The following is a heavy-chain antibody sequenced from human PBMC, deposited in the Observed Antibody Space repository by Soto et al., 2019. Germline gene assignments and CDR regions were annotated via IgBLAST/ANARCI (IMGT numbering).Heavy chain of an antibody. J-gene: IGHJ4*02. CDR3: GRGRVWGIAAAGTGVY. CDR2: ISYDGSNK. CDR1: GFTFSSYA. Sequence: QVQLVESGGGVVQPGRSLRLSCAASGFTFSSYAMFWVRQAPGKGLEWVAVISYDGSNKYYADSVKGRFTISRDNSKNTLYLQMNSLRAEDTAVYYCGRGRVWGIAAAGTGVYWGQGTPVTVSS. D-gene: IGHD6-13*01. V-gene: IGHV3-30-3*01.